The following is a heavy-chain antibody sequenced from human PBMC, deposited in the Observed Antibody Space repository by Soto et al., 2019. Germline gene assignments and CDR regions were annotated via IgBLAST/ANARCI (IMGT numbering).Heavy chain of an antibody. CDR1: GFTFSNFA. CDR2: ISGSGDDT. V-gene: IGHV3-23*01. Sequence: QLLESGGGFVQPGGSLRLSCVASGFTFSNFAMAWVRQAPWEGLEWGSAISGSGDDTFYADSMKGRFTISRDNSKDTLYLQINSLRAEDTAVYYCATPIPKTGTTFGFWGQGTLVTVSS. D-gene: IGHD1-1*01. J-gene: IGHJ4*02. CDR3: ATPIPKTGTTFGF.